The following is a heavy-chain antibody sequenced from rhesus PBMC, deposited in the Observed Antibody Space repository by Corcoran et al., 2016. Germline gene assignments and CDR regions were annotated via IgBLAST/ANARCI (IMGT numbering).Heavy chain of an antibody. CDR3: ARVLGGTKDFT. CDR1: GVSISIYW. V-gene: IGHV4-80*01. Sequence: QVQLQESGPGLVKPSETLSLTCAVSGVSISIYWWSWIRQSPGKGLEWIGEISGDCSTAYYHPSLQSLVAISKDASKNQFSLNLTSVTAADTAVYYCARVLGGTKDFTWGQGVLVTVSS. J-gene: IGHJ4*01. CDR2: ISGDCSTA. D-gene: IGHD1-44*01.